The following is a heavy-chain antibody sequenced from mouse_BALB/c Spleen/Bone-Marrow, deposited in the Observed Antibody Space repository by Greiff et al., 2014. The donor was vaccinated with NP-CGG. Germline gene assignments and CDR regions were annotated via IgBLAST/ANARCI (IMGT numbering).Heavy chain of an antibody. CDR3: ARDGDYTYAWFAY. J-gene: IGHJ3*01. Sequence: EVQLVESGGGLVKPGGSLKLSCAASGFTFSDYYMYWVRQTPEKRLEWVATISDGGSYTFYPDSVKGRFTISRDNAKNNLYLQMSSLKSEDTAMYYCARDGDYTYAWFAYWGQGTLLTVSA. V-gene: IGHV5-4*02. CDR2: ISDGGSYT. D-gene: IGHD2-14*01. CDR1: GFTFSDYY.